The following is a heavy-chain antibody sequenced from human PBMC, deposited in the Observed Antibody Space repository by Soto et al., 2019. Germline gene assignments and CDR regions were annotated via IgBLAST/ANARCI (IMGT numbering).Heavy chain of an antibody. D-gene: IGHD5-18*01. J-gene: IGHJ4*02. V-gene: IGHV3-33*01. CDR3: ARDRGRGYSYGLDY. Sequence: GGSLRLSSAASGFTFSSYGMHWVRQAPGKGLEWVAVIWYDGSNKYYADSVKGRFTISRDNSKNTLYLQMNSLRAEDTAVYYCARDRGRGYSYGLDYWGQGTLVT. CDR2: IWYDGSNK. CDR1: GFTFSSYG.